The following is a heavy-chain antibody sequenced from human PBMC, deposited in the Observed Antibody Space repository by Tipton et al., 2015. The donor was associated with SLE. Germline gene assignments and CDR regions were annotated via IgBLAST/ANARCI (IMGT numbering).Heavy chain of an antibody. CDR2: IWYDGSNK. Sequence: SLRLSCAASAFTFSSFDMHWVRRVPGKGLEWVAAIWYDGSNKYYADSVKGRFTVSRDNSKNTLYLQMNSLRAEDTAVYYCARGPYYGSGPTGWFDPWGQGTLVTVSS. CDR1: AFTFSSFD. J-gene: IGHJ5*02. CDR3: ARGPYYGSGPTGWFDP. V-gene: IGHV3-33*01. D-gene: IGHD3-10*01.